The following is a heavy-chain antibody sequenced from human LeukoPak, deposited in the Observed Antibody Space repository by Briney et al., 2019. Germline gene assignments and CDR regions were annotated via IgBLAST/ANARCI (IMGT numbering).Heavy chain of an antibody. Sequence: PGGSLRLSCAASGFTFSSYEMNWVRQAPGKGLEWVSYISSSGSTIYYADSVKGRFTISRDNAKNSLYLQMNSLRAEDTAVYYCARDNQRITIFGVVTPYFECWGQGTLVTVSS. V-gene: IGHV3-48*03. D-gene: IGHD3-3*01. CDR3: ARDNQRITIFGVVTPYFEC. CDR2: ISSSGSTI. CDR1: GFTFSSYE. J-gene: IGHJ4*02.